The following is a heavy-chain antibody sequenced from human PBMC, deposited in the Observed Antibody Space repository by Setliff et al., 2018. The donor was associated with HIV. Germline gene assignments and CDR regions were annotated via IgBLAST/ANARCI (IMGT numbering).Heavy chain of an antibody. Sequence: ASVKVSCKASGYTFISYAIHWVRQAPGQSLEWMGWITGGSGNTKYSEKFQGRVTLTRDTSASTAYMELSSLRSEDTAVYYCARKGSGSSFDFEYWGQGTLGTSPQ. J-gene: IGHJ4*02. D-gene: IGHD3-10*01. CDR1: GYTFISYA. CDR2: ITGGSGNT. CDR3: ARKGSGSSFDFEY. V-gene: IGHV1-3*01.